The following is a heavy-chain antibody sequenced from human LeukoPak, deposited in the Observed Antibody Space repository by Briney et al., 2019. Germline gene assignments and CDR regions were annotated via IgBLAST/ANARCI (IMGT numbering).Heavy chain of an antibody. CDR3: AKVVGDIVVVVADPLYYMDV. V-gene: IGHV3-23*01. CDR1: GFTFSSYA. D-gene: IGHD2-15*01. CDR2: ISGSGGST. J-gene: IGHJ6*03. Sequence: GGSLRLSCAASGFTFSSYAMSWVRQAPGKGLEWVSAISGSGGSTYYADSVKGRFTISRDNSKNTLYLQMNSLRAEDTAVYYCAKVVGDIVVVVADPLYYMDVWGKGTTVTVSS.